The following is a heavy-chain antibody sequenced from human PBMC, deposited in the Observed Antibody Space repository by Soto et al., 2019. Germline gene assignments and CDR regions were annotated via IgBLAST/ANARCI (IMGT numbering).Heavy chain of an antibody. V-gene: IGHV1-69*13. CDR2: IIPIFGTA. CDR3: ARDNMPGIAAAGNEY. CDR1: GGTFSSYA. J-gene: IGHJ4*02. D-gene: IGHD6-13*01. Sequence: SVKVSCKASGGTFSSYAISWVRQAPGQGLEWMGGIIPIFGTANYAQKFQGRVTITADESTSTAYMELSSLRSEDTAVYYCARDNMPGIAAAGNEYWGQGTLVTVSS.